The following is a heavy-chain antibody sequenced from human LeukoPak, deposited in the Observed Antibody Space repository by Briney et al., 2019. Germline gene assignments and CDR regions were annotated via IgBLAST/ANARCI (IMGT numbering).Heavy chain of an antibody. Sequence: GGSLRLSCAASGFTFSSYWMGWVRQAPGKGLEWVANIKQDGSEKYYVDSVKGRFTISRDNAKNSLYLQMNSLRAEDTAVYYCAREATTVTYFRRQARYFDYWGQGTLVTVSS. V-gene: IGHV3-7*01. J-gene: IGHJ4*02. CDR1: GFTFSSYW. D-gene: IGHD4-17*01. CDR3: AREATTVTYFRRQARYFDY. CDR2: IKQDGSEK.